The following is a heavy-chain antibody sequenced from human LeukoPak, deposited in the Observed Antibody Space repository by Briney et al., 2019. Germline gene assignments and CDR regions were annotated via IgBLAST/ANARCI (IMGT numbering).Heavy chain of an antibody. D-gene: IGHD2-2*01. CDR2: IDPNSGGT. CDR1: GYTFTGYY. Sequence: GASVKVSCKAFGYTFTGYYLHWVRQAPGQGLEWMGWIDPNSGGTNYAQTFQGRVTMTRDTSIGTAYMELSRLRSDDTAVYYCAGDPSTRYYTDYWGQGTLVTVSS. J-gene: IGHJ4*02. V-gene: IGHV1-2*02. CDR3: AGDPSTRYYTDY.